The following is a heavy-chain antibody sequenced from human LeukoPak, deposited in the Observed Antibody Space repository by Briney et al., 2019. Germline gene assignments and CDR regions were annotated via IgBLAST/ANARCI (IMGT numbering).Heavy chain of an antibody. D-gene: IGHD2-15*01. V-gene: IGHV4-59*01. J-gene: IGHJ1*01. CDR3: AREDYCSGGSCYSGYFQH. CDR2: IYYSGTT. Sequence: ETLSLTCTVSGGSISSYYWSWIRQPPGKGLEWIGYIYYSGTTNYNPSLKSRVTISVDTSKNQFSLKLSSVTAEDTAVYYCAREDYCSGGSCYSGYFQHWGQGTLVTVSS. CDR1: GGSISSYY.